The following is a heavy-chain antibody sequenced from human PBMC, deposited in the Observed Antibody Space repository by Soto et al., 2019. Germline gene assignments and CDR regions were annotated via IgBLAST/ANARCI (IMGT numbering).Heavy chain of an antibody. CDR3: ARAYDTSGYYHAFDI. Sequence: KPSETLSLTCAVSGGSISSGGYSWSWIRQPPGKGLEWIGYIYQSGSTYYNPSLKSRVTISVDRSKNQFSLKLSSVTAADTAVYYCARAYDTSGYYHAFDIWGQGTMVTVSS. CDR2: IYQSGST. CDR1: GGSISSGGYS. J-gene: IGHJ3*02. V-gene: IGHV4-30-2*01. D-gene: IGHD3-22*01.